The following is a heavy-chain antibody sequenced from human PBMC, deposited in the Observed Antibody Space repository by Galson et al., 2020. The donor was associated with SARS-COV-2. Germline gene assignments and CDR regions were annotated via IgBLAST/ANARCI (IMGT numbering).Heavy chain of an antibody. CDR2: IYYIGST. J-gene: IGHJ3*02. Sequence: SETLSLTCTASGGTNSTSSYYWGWIRPPPGKGLESSGSIYYIGSTYYNPSLKSRVTISVDTSKNQFSLKLSPVTAADTAVYYCARGGAGAYSNDAFDIWGQGTMVAVSS. V-gene: IGHV4-39*01. D-gene: IGHD1-26*01. CDR1: GGTNSTSSYY. CDR3: ARGGAGAYSNDAFDI.